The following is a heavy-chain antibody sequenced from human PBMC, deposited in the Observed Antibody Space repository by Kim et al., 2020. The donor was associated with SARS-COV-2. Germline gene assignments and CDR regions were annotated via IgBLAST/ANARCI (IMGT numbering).Heavy chain of an antibody. J-gene: IGHJ6*02. V-gene: IGHV1-2*02. CDR1: GYIFTGYY. CDR3: ARDPEVGGNDMDV. CDR2: INPKNGDT. Sequence: ASVKVSCKASGYIFTGYYMHWMRQAPGQGLEWMGWINPKNGDTNYAQKFQGRVTMTRDTSISTAYMELSRLRSDDTAVYYCARDPEVGGNDMDVWGQGTSVAVSS.